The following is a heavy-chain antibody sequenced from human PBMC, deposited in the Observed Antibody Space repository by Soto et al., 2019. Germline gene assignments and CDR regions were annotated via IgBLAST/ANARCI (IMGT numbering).Heavy chain of an antibody. CDR2: IYWDDDK. D-gene: IGHD3-3*01. V-gene: IGHV2-5*02. CDR1: GFSLTTSGVV. CDR3: AHRVLRAVFGLVTPTAIYFDF. Sequence: KESGPTVVKPTETLTLTCTFSGFSLTTSGVVVGWVRQSPGKAPEWLAFIYWDDDKRYSTSLKSRLTITKDTSKNQVVLTMANVDPADTATYYCAHRVLRAVFGLVTPTAIYFDFWGQGNPVVVSS. J-gene: IGHJ4*02.